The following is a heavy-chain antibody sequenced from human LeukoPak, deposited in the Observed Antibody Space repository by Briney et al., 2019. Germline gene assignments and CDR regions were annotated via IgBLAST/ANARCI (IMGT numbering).Heavy chain of an antibody. CDR1: GGSISSYY. CDR2: IYYSGST. J-gene: IGHJ5*02. Sequence: SETLSLTCTVSGGSISSYYWSWIRQPPGKGLEWIGYIYYSGSTNYNPSLKSRVTISVDTSKNQFSLKLSSVTAADTAVYYCATDLWNNVWFDPCGQGTLVTVSS. D-gene: IGHD1/OR15-1a*01. CDR3: ATDLWNNVWFDP. V-gene: IGHV4-59*01.